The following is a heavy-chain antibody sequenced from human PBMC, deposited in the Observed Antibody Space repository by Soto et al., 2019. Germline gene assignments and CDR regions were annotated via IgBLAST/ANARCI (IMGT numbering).Heavy chain of an antibody. CDR3: VRVVAIPGYPDN. CDR2: IVPTVDTS. D-gene: IGHD5-12*01. CDR1: VATFSSYA. J-gene: IGHJ4*02. Sequence: QVQLVQSGAEVRQPASSVKVSCKTSVATFSSYAITWVRQAPGQGLEWMGGIVPTVDTSTYAQKFQGRVTITADKFTNTAYMELSSLRSDDTAVYYCVRVVAIPGYPDNWGQGTLVTVSS. V-gene: IGHV1-69*14.